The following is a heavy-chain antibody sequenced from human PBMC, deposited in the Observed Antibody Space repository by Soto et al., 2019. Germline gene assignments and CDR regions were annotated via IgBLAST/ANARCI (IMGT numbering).Heavy chain of an antibody. Sequence: QVQLVQSGAEMKKPGSSVKVSCKASGGTFGSYSVSWVRQAPGQGLEWMGGIIPILGTTKFAQKFQGRLTITADKFTDTAYMELRSLRSDDTALYFCASDLGGVGPGGLDPWGKGALVTVSS. CDR3: ASDLGGVGPGGLDP. CDR2: IIPILGTT. D-gene: IGHD3-16*01. CDR1: GGTFGSYS. V-gene: IGHV1-69*06. J-gene: IGHJ5*02.